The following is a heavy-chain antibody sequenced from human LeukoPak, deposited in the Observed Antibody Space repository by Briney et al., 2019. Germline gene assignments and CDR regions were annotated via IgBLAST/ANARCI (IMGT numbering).Heavy chain of an antibody. D-gene: IGHD3-10*01. CDR2: ISGSGGST. CDR1: GFTFSSYA. CDR3: AKMVLLWFVGMDV. Sequence: GGSLRLSCAASGFTFSSYAMSWVRQAPGKGLERVSAISGSGGSTYYADSVKGRFTISRDNSKNTLYLQMNSLRAEDTAVYYCAKMVLLWFVGMDVWGQGITVTVSS. V-gene: IGHV3-23*01. J-gene: IGHJ6*02.